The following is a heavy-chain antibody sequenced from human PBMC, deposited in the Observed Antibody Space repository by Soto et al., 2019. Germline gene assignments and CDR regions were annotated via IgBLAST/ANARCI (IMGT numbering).Heavy chain of an antibody. V-gene: IGHV1-8*01. CDR3: AHAAAGTATDAFDI. CDR2: MNPNSGNT. CDR1: GYTFTSYD. J-gene: IGHJ3*02. Sequence: ASLKVSCKASGYTFTSYDINWVRQATGQGLEWMGWMNPNSGNTGYAQKFQGRVTMTRNTSISTAYMELSSLRSEDTAVYYCAHAAAGTATDAFDIWGQGTMVTVSS. D-gene: IGHD6-13*01.